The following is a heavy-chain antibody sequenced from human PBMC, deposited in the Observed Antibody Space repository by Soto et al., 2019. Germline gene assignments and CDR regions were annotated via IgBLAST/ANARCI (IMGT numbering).Heavy chain of an antibody. CDR3: AKKGGGDYILGY. CDR2: IYWDDSK. D-gene: IGHD4-17*01. CDR1: GFSLSTNGVG. Sequence: QITLKESGPTLVKPTQTLTLTCTFSGFSLSTNGVGVGWIRQPPGRALEWLALIYWDDSKHYSPSLNSRLTNTKDTSRNLVVLTMTNMDPVDTATYYCAKKGGGDYILGYWGQGTLVTVSS. V-gene: IGHV2-5*02. J-gene: IGHJ4*02.